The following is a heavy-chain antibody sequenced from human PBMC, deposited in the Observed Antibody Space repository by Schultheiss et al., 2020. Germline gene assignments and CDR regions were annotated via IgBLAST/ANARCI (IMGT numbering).Heavy chain of an antibody. D-gene: IGHD6-19*01. V-gene: IGHV4-30-2*01. CDR3: ARLGGSGWRHDAFDI. CDR1: GGSISSGGYY. Sequence: SQTLSLTCTVSGGSISSGGYYWSWIRQPPGKGLEWIGYIYHSGSTYYNPSLKSRVTISVDTSKNQFSLKLSSVTAADTAMYYCARLGGSGWRHDAFDIWGQGTMVTVSS. J-gene: IGHJ3*02. CDR2: IYHSGST.